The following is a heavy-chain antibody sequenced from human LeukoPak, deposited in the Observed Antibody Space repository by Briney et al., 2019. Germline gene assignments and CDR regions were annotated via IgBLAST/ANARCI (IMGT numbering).Heavy chain of an antibody. CDR2: ISSSGSTI. J-gene: IGHJ6*03. CDR3: ARDYDFRGVPYYYMDV. V-gene: IGHV3-48*03. D-gene: IGHD3-10*01. CDR1: GFTFSSYE. Sequence: PGGSLRLSCAASGFTFSSYEMNWVRQAPGKGLEWVSYISSSGSTIYYADSVKGRFTISRDNAKNSLYLQMNSLRAEDTAVYYCARDYDFRGVPYYYMDVWGKGTTVTVSS.